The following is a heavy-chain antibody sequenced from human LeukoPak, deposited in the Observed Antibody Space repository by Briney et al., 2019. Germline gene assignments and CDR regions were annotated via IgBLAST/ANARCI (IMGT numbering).Heavy chain of an antibody. J-gene: IGHJ6*02. V-gene: IGHV3-48*02. CDR3: ARDNYGSNLLAPSPCGMDV. D-gene: IGHD3-10*01. Sequence: GGSLRLSCAASGFPFSSRVMSWVRQAPGKGLEWIAYINHDGEAIYHPQFVRGRFIISRDNAKNTLFLQMNDLRDEDTAVYYCARDNYGSNLLAPSPCGMDVWGQGTTVTVSS. CDR2: INHDGEAI. CDR1: GFPFSSRV.